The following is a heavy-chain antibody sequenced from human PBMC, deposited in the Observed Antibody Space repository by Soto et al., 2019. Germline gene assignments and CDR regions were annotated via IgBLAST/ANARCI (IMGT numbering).Heavy chain of an antibody. CDR2: ISGYHGST. J-gene: IGHJ4*02. CDR3: ARASPAHYFDN. CDR1: GYPFTTYG. Sequence: ASVKVSCKASGYPFTTYGINWLRQAPGQGLEWMGSISGYHGSTIYAERFQGRVTMTTDPSTNTVYIDLRSLTPDDTAIYSCARASPAHYFDNWGLGTLVTVSS. V-gene: IGHV1-18*01.